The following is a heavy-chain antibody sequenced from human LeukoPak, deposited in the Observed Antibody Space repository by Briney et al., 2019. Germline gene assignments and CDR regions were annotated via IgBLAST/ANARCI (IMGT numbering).Heavy chain of an antibody. CDR3: ARRSDFWSGYWFDY. CDR2: IYPGDSDT. V-gene: IGHV5-51*01. CDR1: GYTFTNYW. J-gene: IGHJ4*02. Sequence: ESLKISCKGSGYTFTNYWIGWVRQMPGKGLEWMGIIYPGDSDTRYSPSFQGQVTISADKSISTAYLQWSNLKASDTAMYYCARRSDFWSGYWFDYWGQGTLVTVSS. D-gene: IGHD3-3*01.